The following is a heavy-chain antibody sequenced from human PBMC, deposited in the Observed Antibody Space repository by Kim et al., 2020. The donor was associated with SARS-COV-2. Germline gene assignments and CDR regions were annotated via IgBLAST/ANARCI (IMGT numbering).Heavy chain of an antibody. D-gene: IGHD6-13*01. CDR3: ARPVEQHPYYGMDV. Sequence: SPSFQGHVTISADKSISTAYLQWSSLKASDTAMYYCARPVEQHPYYGMDVWGQGTTVTVSS. J-gene: IGHJ6*02. V-gene: IGHV5-10-1*01.